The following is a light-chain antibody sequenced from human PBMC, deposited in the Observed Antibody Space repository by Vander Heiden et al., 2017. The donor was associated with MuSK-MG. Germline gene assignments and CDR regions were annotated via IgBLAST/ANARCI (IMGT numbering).Light chain of an antibody. CDR1: RSDVGSYDL. CDR2: EVS. J-gene: IGLJ1*01. V-gene: IGLV2-23*02. CDR3: CSYEGSGAFRV. Sequence: QSALTQPASVSGSPAQSITISCTGTRSDVGSYDLVSWYQQHPGKAPKLMISEVSKRPSGVSNRFSGSKSGNTASLTITGLQTEDEADYYCCSYEGSGAFRVFGTGTKVTVL.